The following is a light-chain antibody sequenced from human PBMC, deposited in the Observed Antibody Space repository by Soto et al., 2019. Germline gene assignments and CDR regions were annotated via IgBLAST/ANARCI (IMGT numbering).Light chain of an antibody. CDR3: QQRSNWPPWT. V-gene: IGKV3-11*01. J-gene: IGKJ1*01. CDR2: DAS. CDR1: QSVDTF. Sequence: EIVLTQSPATLSLSPGERATLSCRASQSVDTFLAWYQQKPGQAPRLLIYDASSRATDIPARFSGSGSGTDFTITISSLEPEDFAVYFCQQRSNWPPWTFGQGTKVEI.